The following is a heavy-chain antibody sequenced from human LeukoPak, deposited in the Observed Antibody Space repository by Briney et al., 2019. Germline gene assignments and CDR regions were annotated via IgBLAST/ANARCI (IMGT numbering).Heavy chain of an antibody. CDR1: GGSISSYY. CDR3: ARSVAGYNWNDAGFSPYYYMDV. V-gene: IGHV4-59*01. J-gene: IGHJ6*03. CDR2: IYYSGST. D-gene: IGHD1-1*01. Sequence: SETLSLTCTVSGGSISSYYWSWIRQPPGKGLEWIGYIYYSGSTNYNPSLKSRVTISVDTSKNQFSLKLSSVTAADTAVYYCARSVAGYNWNDAGFSPYYYMDVWGKGTTVTVSS.